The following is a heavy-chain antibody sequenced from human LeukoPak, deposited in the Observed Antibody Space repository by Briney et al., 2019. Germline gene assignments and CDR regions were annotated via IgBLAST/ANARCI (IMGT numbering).Heavy chain of an antibody. CDR3: AKGAVVVTSYYYYYMDV. J-gene: IGHJ6*03. V-gene: IGHV3-30*02. CDR2: IRYDGSNK. Sequence: GGSLRLSCAASGSTFSSYGMHWVRQAPGTGLERVAFIRYDGSNKYYADSVKGRFTISRDNSKNTLYLQMNSLRAEDTAVYYCAKGAVVVTSYYYYYMDVWGKGTTVTISS. CDR1: GSTFSSYG. D-gene: IGHD3-22*01.